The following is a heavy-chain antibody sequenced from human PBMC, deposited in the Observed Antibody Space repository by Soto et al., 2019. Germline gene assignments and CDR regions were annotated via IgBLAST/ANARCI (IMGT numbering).Heavy chain of an antibody. CDR3: AKAIAVAALSFDP. CDR1: GFTFDDYA. D-gene: IGHD6-19*01. J-gene: IGHJ5*02. CDR2: ISWNSGSI. Sequence: GGSLRLSCAASGFTFDDYAMHWVRQAPGKGLEWVSGISWNSGSIGYADSVKGRFTISRDNAKNSLYLQMNSLRAEDTALYYCAKAIAVAALSFDPWGQGTLVTVSS. V-gene: IGHV3-9*01.